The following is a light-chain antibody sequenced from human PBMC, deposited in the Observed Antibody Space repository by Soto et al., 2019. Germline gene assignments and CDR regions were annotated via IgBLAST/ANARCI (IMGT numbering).Light chain of an antibody. CDR1: QSVSSN. Sequence: EIVMTQSPATLSVSPGERATLSCRASQSVSSNLAWYQQKPGQAPRLLIYGASTRATGIPARFSGSGSGTEFTLTISSLQSEDFAVYYCQQCNLWTFGQGTKVEIK. CDR2: GAS. J-gene: IGKJ1*01. CDR3: QQCNLWT. V-gene: IGKV3-15*01.